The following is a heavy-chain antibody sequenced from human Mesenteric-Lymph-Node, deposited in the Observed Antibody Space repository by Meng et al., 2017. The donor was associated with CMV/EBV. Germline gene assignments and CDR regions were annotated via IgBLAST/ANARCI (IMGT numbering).Heavy chain of an antibody. CDR2: IHYDGSSI. CDR1: GFTCRSNA. Sequence: GESLKISCAASGFTCRSNAMNRVRQAPGKGLEWVTFIHYDGSSIDYADSVKGRFTISRDNSKNTLYLQTNSLRPEDTAVYYCAKDFKWHIDYWGQGTLVTVSS. CDR3: AKDFKWHIDY. J-gene: IGHJ4*02. V-gene: IGHV3-30*02. D-gene: IGHD2-21*01.